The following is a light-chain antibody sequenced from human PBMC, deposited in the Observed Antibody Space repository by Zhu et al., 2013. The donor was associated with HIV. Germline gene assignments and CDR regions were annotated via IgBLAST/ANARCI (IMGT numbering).Light chain of an antibody. CDR3: QQYGSSPYT. J-gene: IGKJ2*01. CDR2: GVS. Sequence: EIVMTQSPATLSVSPGERATLSCRVSQNIAGNLAWYQQRPGRAPRLLIYGVSNRATGIPVRFSGSGSGTDFTFTISKLEPEDFAIYYCQQYGSSPYTFGQGTKLELK. V-gene: IGKV3-20*01. CDR1: QNIAGN.